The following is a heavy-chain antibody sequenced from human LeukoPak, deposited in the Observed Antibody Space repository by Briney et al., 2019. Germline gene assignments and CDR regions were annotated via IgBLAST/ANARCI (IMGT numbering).Heavy chain of an antibody. CDR2: INPNRGGT. CDR1: GYSFTGYY. J-gene: IGHJ4*02. V-gene: IGHV1-2*02. D-gene: IGHD3-3*01. Sequence: GASVKVSCKASGYSFTGYYMHWVRQAPGQGLERMGWINPNRGGTNYAQKFQGRVPINRDTSIRTAYMEMSRLRSDDTAVYYCARGEIFGVVHSFDYWGQGTLVTVSS. CDR3: ARGEIFGVVHSFDY.